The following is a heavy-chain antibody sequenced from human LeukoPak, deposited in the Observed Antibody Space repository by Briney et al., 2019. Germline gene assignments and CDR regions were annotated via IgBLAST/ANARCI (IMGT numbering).Heavy chain of an antibody. V-gene: IGHV3-23*01. D-gene: IGHD6-13*01. CDR1: GFIFSSYS. J-gene: IGHJ6*02. CDR3: AKAASSSWPSYYYGMDV. CDR2: ITGSGGNT. Sequence: GGSLRLSCAASGFIFSSYSMSWVRQAPGKGLEWVSVITGSGGNTYYADTVKGRFTISKDNSKNTVYLQMSSLRVDDTAVYYCAKAASSSWPSYYYGMDVWGQGTTVTVSS.